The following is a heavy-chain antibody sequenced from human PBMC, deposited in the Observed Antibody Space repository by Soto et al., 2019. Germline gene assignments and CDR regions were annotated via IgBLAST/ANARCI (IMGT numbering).Heavy chain of an antibody. V-gene: IGHV4-59*01. D-gene: IGHD6-13*01. CDR2: IYYSGST. CDR3: ARSTGKQLFPKNWFDP. J-gene: IGHJ5*02. CDR1: GGSISSYD. Sequence: PSETLSLTCTVSGGSISSYDCSWIRQPPWKGLEWIGYIYYSGSTNYNPSLKSRVTISVDTSKNQFSLKLSSVTAADTAVYYCARSTGKQLFPKNWFDPWGQGTLVTVSS.